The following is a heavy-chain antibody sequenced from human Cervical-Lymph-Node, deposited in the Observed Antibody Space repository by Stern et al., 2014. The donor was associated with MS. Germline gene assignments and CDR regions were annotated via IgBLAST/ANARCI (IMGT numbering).Heavy chain of an antibody. Sequence: VQLVESGAEGKEPGASVKVSCEASGYTFTGYYIHWVRQAPGQGLEWMGWINPNSGGTTYAQNFQGRVTMTRDTSIGTAYMELSRLRSDDTAVYYCARDLYNHGYAYWGQGTLVTVSS. V-gene: IGHV1-2*02. CDR2: INPNSGGT. J-gene: IGHJ4*02. CDR1: GYTFTGYY. D-gene: IGHD5-18*01. CDR3: ARDLYNHGYAY.